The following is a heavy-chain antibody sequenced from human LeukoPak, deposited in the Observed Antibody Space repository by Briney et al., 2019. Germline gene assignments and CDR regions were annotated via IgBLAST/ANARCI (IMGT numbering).Heavy chain of an antibody. Sequence: SETLSLTCSVSGGSVNSGYYCRSLIRQPPGKGLECIGYIYYSGDTNYNPSLKSRVTISIDTSKKQFSLKLRSVTAADTAVYYCARADTYFYDSSGYPNGFDPWGQGMLVTVSS. CDR2: IYYSGDT. D-gene: IGHD3-22*01. CDR3: ARADTYFYDSSGYPNGFDP. J-gene: IGHJ5*02. V-gene: IGHV4-61*01. CDR1: GGSVNSGYYC.